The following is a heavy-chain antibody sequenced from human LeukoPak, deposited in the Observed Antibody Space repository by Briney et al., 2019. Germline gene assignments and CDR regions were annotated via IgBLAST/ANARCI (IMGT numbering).Heavy chain of an antibody. CDR3: ARGALHVFDY. Sequence: GGSLRPSCAASGFIFSDYEINWVRQAPGKGLEWVSCISTSGSTAYYADSVKGRFTISRDDAKNSLFLQMNSLTAEDTAVYYCARGALHVFDYWGQGTPVTVSS. CDR2: ISTSGSTA. CDR1: GFIFSDYE. J-gene: IGHJ4*02. V-gene: IGHV3-48*03. D-gene: IGHD3-10*02.